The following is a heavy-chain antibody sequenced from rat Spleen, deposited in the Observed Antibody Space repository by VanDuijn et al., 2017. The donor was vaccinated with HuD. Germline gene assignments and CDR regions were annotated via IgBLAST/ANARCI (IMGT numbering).Heavy chain of an antibody. CDR1: GFTFTNYY. J-gene: IGHJ2*01. Sequence: EVQLVESGGGLVQPVRSMKLSCAASGFTFTNYYMAWVRQAPTRGLEWVASINTGGGNTYYRGSVKGRFTISRDNAKSSLYLQMNSLRSEDTATYYCARHRYKRTVAAVDYWGQGVMVTVSS. D-gene: IGHD1-8*01. CDR3: ARHRYKRTVAAVDY. V-gene: IGHV5-25*01. CDR2: INTGGGNT.